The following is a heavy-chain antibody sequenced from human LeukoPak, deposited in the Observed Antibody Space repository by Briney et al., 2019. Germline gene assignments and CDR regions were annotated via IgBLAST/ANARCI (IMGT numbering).Heavy chain of an antibody. CDR3: ARGLWF. V-gene: IGHV3-53*01. CDR2: IYSGGST. J-gene: IGHJ4*02. CDR1: GFAFGVHA. D-gene: IGHD3-10*01. Sequence: PGGSLRLSCVGSGFAFGVHAMSWVRQAPGKGLEWVSVIYSGGSTYYADSVKGRFTISRDNSKNTLYLQMNSLRAEDTAVYYCARGLWFGGQGTLVTVSS.